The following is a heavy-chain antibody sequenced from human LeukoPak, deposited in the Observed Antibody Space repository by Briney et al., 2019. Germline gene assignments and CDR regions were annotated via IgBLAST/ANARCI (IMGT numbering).Heavy chain of an antibody. CDR2: IRYDGSNK. CDR3: AKVRWGSDNALDS. V-gene: IGHV3-30*02. D-gene: IGHD3-16*01. J-gene: IGHJ4*02. CDR1: GFTFSTYG. Sequence: GGSLRLSCAASGFTFSTYGIHWVRQAPGKGLEWVAFIRYDGSNKYYADSVKGRFTISRDNSKNTLYLQMNSLRPEDTAVYYCAKVRWGSDNALDSWGQGTLVTGSS.